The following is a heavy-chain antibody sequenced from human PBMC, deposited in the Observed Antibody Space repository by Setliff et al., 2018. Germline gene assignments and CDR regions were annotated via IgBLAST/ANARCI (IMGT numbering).Heavy chain of an antibody. CDR2: ICDDGGNK. CDR3: ARTCSGSGCYAGLES. CDR1: GGTFSDYY. J-gene: IGHJ4*02. D-gene: IGHD2-15*01. V-gene: IGHV3-30*03. Sequence: QTSETLSLTCAAHGGTFSDYYWTWIRQPPGTGLEWVAVICDDGGNKYHADSVKGRFTSSRVNSKNTLYLQMNSLRPEDTAVYYCARTCSGSGCYAGLESWGQGTPVTVSS.